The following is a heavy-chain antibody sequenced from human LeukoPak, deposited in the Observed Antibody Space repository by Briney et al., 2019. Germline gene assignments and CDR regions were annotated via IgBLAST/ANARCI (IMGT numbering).Heavy chain of an antibody. CDR1: GGSISSYY. CDR3: AREGSVVPAAIEGRNDAFDI. D-gene: IGHD2-2*01. CDR2: IYTSGST. Sequence: PSETLSLTCTVSGGSISSYYWSWIRQPAGKGLERIGRIYTSGSTNYNPSLKSRVTMSVDTSKNQFSLKLSSVTAADTAVYYCAREGSVVPAAIEGRNDAFDIWGQGTMVTVSS. J-gene: IGHJ3*02. V-gene: IGHV4-4*07.